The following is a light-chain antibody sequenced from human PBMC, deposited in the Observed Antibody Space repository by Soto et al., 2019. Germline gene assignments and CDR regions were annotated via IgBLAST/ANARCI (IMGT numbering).Light chain of an antibody. CDR1: QSVSSSY. J-gene: IGKJ1*01. CDR2: GAS. CDR3: QQYGPSRT. V-gene: IGKV3-20*01. Sequence: EIELTQSPGTLSLSPGERATLSCRASQSVSSSYLAWYQQKPGQAPRLLIYGASSRATAIPDKFSGSGSGTDFTLTISRLEPEDFAVYYCQQYGPSRTFGQGTKVEIK.